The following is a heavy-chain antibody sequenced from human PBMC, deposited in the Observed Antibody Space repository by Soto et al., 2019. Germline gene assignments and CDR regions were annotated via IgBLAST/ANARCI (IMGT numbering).Heavy chain of an antibody. CDR1: GASIGSGGW. V-gene: IGHV4-4*02. CDR3: ARHEGWTGPDQ. D-gene: IGHD2-8*02. Sequence: SSETLSLTCAVSGASIGSGGWWSWVRQPPGKGLEWIAEIFHDGNTNYSPSLKSRVTISVDKSQNQFSLNVYSATAADTAVYYCARHEGWTGPDQWGQGTLVTVSS. CDR2: IFHDGNT. J-gene: IGHJ5*02.